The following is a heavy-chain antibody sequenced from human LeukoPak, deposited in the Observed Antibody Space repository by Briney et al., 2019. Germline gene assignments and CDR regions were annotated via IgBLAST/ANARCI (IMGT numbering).Heavy chain of an antibody. Sequence: GGSLRLSCAVSGITLSNYGMSWVRQAPGKGLEWAAGISGSGGSTKYADSVKGRFTISRDNPKNTLYLQMNSLRAEDTAVYFCAKRGVVIRVILVGFHKEAYYFESWGQGALVTVSS. CDR3: AKRGVVIRVILVGFHKEAYYFES. D-gene: IGHD3/OR15-3a*01. V-gene: IGHV3-23*01. J-gene: IGHJ4*02. CDR1: GITLSNYG. CDR2: ISGSGGST.